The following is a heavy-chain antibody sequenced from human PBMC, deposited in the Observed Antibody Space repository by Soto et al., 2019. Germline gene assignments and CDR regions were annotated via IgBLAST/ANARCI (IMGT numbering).Heavy chain of an antibody. CDR1: GGSISSSSYY. CDR2: IYYSGST. D-gene: IGHD6-13*01. CDR3: ASPRIAAAGTFDY. V-gene: IGHV4-39*01. J-gene: IGHJ4*02. Sequence: SETLSLTCTVSGGSISSSSYYWGWIRQPPGKGLEWIGSIYYSGSTYYNPSLKSRVTISVDTSKNQFSLKLSSVTAADTAVYYCASPRIAAAGTFDYWGQGTLVTVSS.